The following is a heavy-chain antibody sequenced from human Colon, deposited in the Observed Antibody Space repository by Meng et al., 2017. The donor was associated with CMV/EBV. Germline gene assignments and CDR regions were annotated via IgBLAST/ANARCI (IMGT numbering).Heavy chain of an antibody. CDR2: ISFNVTNT. V-gene: IGHV3-23*01. CDR3: VKLTRAHYVVDEY. J-gene: IGHJ4*02. Sequence: EVRLLESGGGLVQPGGSLRLSCTASGLSFSTYAMNWVRQAPGKGLEWVSTISFNVTNTYYPDSVRGRFTISRDNSKNTVYLQMNSLRAEDTAIYYCVKLTRAHYVVDEYWGQGTLVTVSS. D-gene: IGHD3-16*01. CDR1: GLSFSTYA.